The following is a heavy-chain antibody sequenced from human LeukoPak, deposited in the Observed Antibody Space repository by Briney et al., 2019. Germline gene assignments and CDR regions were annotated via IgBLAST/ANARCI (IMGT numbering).Heavy chain of an antibody. CDR1: GGSISSYY. Sequence: SETLSLTCTVSGGSISSYYWSWVRQPPGKGLEWIGHIYDTGNTNYNPSLESRVTISVDTSKNQFSLRLTSVTAADTAVYYCARPNNYYDSSGYYDYWYFDLWGRGTLVTVSS. D-gene: IGHD3-22*01. CDR2: IYDTGNT. V-gene: IGHV4-59*08. CDR3: ARPNNYYDSSGYYDYWYFDL. J-gene: IGHJ2*01.